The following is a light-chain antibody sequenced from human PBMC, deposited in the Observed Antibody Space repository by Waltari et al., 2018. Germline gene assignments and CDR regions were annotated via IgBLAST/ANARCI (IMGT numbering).Light chain of an antibody. CDR3: ATWDDRLNGVV. CDR1: RSNIGANT. J-gene: IGLJ2*01. Sequence: QSVLTQPPSASGTPGQGVTIACSGSRSNIGANTVYWYQHLPGTAPKVLIYSNNQRPSWVPDRFSGSKSGTSASLAVSGLQSEDEGDYYCATWDDRLNGVVFGGGTKLTVL. V-gene: IGLV1-44*01. CDR2: SNN.